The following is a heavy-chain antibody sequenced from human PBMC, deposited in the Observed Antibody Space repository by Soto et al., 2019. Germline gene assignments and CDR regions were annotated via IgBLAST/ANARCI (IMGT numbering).Heavy chain of an antibody. CDR1: GGAISGRSNY. J-gene: IGHJ4*02. Sequence: SETLSLTCNVSGGAISGRSNYWGWIRQPPGKGLEYIGSIYSGGSTYYNPSLKSRVTLSVDTSKKQFFLRLTSVTAADTAVYYCARRLATIFDYWGQGTLVTVSS. D-gene: IGHD5-12*01. CDR2: IYSGGST. CDR3: ARRLATIFDY. V-gene: IGHV4-39*01.